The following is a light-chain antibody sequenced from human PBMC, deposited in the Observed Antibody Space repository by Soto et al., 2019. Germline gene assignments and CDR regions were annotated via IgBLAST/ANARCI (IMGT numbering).Light chain of an antibody. V-gene: IGLV1-40*01. Sequence: QSVLTQPPSVSGAPGQRVTISCTGSNSNIGSGYDVHWYQQRPGGAPKLLIFGNSNRPSGVPDRFSGSKSDTSASLAITGLKAEDGADYYCQSYENMMSPYNYVLETGTKAPVL. CDR1: NSNIGSGYD. CDR3: QSYENMMSPYNYV. J-gene: IGLJ1*01. CDR2: GNS.